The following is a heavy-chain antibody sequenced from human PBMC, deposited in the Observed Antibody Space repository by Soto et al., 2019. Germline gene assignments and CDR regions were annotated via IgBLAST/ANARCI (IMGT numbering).Heavy chain of an antibody. CDR1: GFTFSSYA. D-gene: IGHD3-22*01. J-gene: IGHJ4*02. CDR2: ISGSGGST. CDR3: AKDKEDSSGYYLYDY. Sequence: EVQLLESGGGLVQPGGSLRLSCAASGFTFSSYAMSWVRQAPGQGLEWVSAISGSGGSTYYADSVKGRFTISRDNSKNTLYLQMNSLRAEDTAVYYCAKDKEDSSGYYLYDYWGQGTLVTVSS. V-gene: IGHV3-23*01.